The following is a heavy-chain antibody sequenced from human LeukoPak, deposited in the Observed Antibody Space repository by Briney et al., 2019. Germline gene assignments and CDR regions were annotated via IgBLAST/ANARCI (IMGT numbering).Heavy chain of an antibody. J-gene: IGHJ2*01. Sequence: GGSLRLSCAASGFTFSVYDMYWIRQSPGKGLECVSVISRGGISYYADSVKGRVTISRDKSKNTLYLQMNSLRAEDTAVYYCARPYYYDSSGYDWYFDLWGRGTLVTVSS. D-gene: IGHD3-22*01. CDR2: ISRGGIS. CDR3: ARPYYYDSSGYDWYFDL. V-gene: IGHV3-53*01. CDR1: GFTFSVYD.